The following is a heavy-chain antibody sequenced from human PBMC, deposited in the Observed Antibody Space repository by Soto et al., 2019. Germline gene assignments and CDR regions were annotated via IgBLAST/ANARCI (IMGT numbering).Heavy chain of an antibody. Sequence: GGSLRLSCAASGFTFSSYAMSWVRQAPGKGLEWVSAISGSGGSTYYVDSVKGRFTISRDNSKNTLYLQMNSLRAEDTAVYYCAKISGTTPYYYYYMDVWGKGTTVTVSS. CDR1: GFTFSSYA. J-gene: IGHJ6*03. V-gene: IGHV3-23*01. CDR2: ISGSGGST. D-gene: IGHD1-7*01. CDR3: AKISGTTPYYYYYMDV.